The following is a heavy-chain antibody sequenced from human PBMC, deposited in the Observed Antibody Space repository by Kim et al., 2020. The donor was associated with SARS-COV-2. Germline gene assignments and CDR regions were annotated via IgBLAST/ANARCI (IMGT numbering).Heavy chain of an antibody. V-gene: IGHV3-23*01. CDR2: ISGNGGTT. J-gene: IGHJ4*02. Sequence: WGSLRLSCVASGFPFNSYALSWVRQAPGKGLEWVSEISGNGGTTYYADSVKGRFTISRDSFKNTLYLQMNSLRAEDTAVYYCAKDQRNSQYYFDYWGQGALVTVSS. CDR3: AKDQRNSQYYFDY. CDR1: GFPFNSYA.